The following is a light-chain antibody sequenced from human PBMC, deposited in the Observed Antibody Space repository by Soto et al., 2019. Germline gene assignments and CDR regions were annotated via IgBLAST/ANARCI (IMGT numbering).Light chain of an antibody. J-gene: IGKJ4*01. CDR2: VTS. Sequence: EIVMTQSPATLSVSPGEGAKISRRASQSVSTNLAWYQPQPGQAPSLLIYVTSARATGVPARFSGSGSGTDFTLTISSLEPEDFAVDYCQQRSNWLTVGGGTQVDIK. CDR3: QQRSNWLT. CDR1: QSVSTN. V-gene: IGKV3-11*01.